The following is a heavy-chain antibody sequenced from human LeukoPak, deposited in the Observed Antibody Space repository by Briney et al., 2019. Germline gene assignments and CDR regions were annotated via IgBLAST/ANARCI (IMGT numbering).Heavy chain of an antibody. V-gene: IGHV3-30-3*01. CDR3: ARDGGYDFWSGYYQDY. Sequence: GGSLRLSCATSGFTFSRYAMHWVRQAPGKGLEWVALISYDANIGSNKYYADSVKGRFTISRDNSKNTLYLQMNSLRAEDTAVYYCARDGGYDFWSGYYQDYWGQGTLVIVSS. D-gene: IGHD3-3*01. J-gene: IGHJ4*02. CDR1: GFTFSRYA. CDR2: ISYDANIGSNK.